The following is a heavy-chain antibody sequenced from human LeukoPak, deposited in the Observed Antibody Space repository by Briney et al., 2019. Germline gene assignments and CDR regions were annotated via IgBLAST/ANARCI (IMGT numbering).Heavy chain of an antibody. CDR3: ARSGGFDY. CDR1: GYSFTGSY. CDR2: INLNSGDT. V-gene: IGHV1-2*02. D-gene: IGHD6-25*01. Sequence: GASVKVSCKASGYSFTGSYIHWVRQAPGQGLEWMGWINLNSGDTKYAQKFQGRVTMTGDTSINTAYMELSRLISDDTAVYYCARSGGFDYWGQGTLVTVSS. J-gene: IGHJ4*02.